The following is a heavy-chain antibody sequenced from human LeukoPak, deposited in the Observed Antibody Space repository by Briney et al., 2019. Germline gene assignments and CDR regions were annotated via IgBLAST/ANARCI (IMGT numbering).Heavy chain of an antibody. CDR2: ISGSGDRA. CDR1: GFTFSSHS. CDR3: ARGGVVDY. Sequence: TGGSLRLSCAASGFTFSSHSMSWVRQAPGKGLQWVAAISGSGDRAYSADSVKGRFTISRDNSKNTLYLQMNSLRAEDTAVYYCARGGVVDYWGQGTLVTVSS. J-gene: IGHJ4*02. V-gene: IGHV3-23*01.